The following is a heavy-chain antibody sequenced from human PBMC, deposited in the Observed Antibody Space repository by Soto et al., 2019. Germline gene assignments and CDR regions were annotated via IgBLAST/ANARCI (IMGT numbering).Heavy chain of an antibody. Sequence: PSQTLSLTCAISGDSVSSNSAAWNWIRQSPSRGLEWLGRTYYRSKWYNDYAVSVKSRITINPDTSKNQFSLQLNSVTPEDTAVYYCARGLEDYIPEPPPYYFDYWGQGTLVTVSS. CDR2: TYYRSKWYN. D-gene: IGHD3-16*01. CDR1: GDSVSSNSAA. J-gene: IGHJ4*02. V-gene: IGHV6-1*01. CDR3: ARGLEDYIPEPPPYYFDY.